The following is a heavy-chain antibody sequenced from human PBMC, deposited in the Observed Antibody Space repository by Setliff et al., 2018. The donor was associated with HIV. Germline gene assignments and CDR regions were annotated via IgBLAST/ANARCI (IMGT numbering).Heavy chain of an antibody. V-gene: IGHV3-30*02. CDR2: IRYDGSNK. CDR1: GFTFSSYA. J-gene: IGHJ4*02. CDR3: AKDLPKPGSGWFSWGFDY. Sequence: GGFLRLSCAASGFTFSSYAITWVRQAPGKGLEWVAFIRYDGSNKYYADSVKGRFTISRDNSKNTLYLQMNSLRAEDTAVYYCAKDLPKPGSGWFSWGFDYWGQGTLVTVSS. D-gene: IGHD6-19*01.